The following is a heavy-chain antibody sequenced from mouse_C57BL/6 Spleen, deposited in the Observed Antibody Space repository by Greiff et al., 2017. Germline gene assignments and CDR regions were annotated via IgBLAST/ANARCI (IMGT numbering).Heavy chain of an antibody. Sequence: VQLKQPGAELVKPGASVKLSCTASGFNINDYYMHWVKQRPEQGLEWIGMIDPEDGETKYAPKFQGKATITADTSSNTAYLQLSSLTSEDTAVYYCARDYGSSPWFAYWGQGTLVTVSA. J-gene: IGHJ3*01. V-gene: IGHV14-2*01. CDR2: IDPEDGET. CDR3: ARDYGSSPWFAY. CDR1: GFNINDYY. D-gene: IGHD1-1*01.